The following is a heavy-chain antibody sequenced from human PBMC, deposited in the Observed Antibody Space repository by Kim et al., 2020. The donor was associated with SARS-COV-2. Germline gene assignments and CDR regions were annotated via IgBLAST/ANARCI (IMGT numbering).Heavy chain of an antibody. Sequence: GGSLRLSCAASGFTFDDYAMHWVRQAPGKGLEWVSGISWNSGSIGYADSVKGRFTISRDNAKNSLYLQMNSLRAEDTALYYCAKDMGALGVTTSSSKIDFRPDYYGMDVWGQGTTVTVSS. D-gene: IGHD4-17*01. CDR2: ISWNSGSI. V-gene: IGHV3-9*01. J-gene: IGHJ6*02. CDR3: AKDMGALGVTTSSSKIDFRPDYYGMDV. CDR1: GFTFDDYA.